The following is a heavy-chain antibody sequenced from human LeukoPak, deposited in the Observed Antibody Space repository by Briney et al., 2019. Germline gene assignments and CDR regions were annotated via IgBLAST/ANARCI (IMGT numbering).Heavy chain of an antibody. J-gene: IGHJ4*02. CDR3: ARWGIAVAI. Sequence: SETLSLTCTVSGGSVSSGSYYWSWIRQPPGKGLEWIGNIYYSGSTNYNPSLKSRVTISVDTSKNQFSLKLSSVTAADTAVYYCARWGIAVAIWGQGTLVTVSS. D-gene: IGHD6-19*01. V-gene: IGHV4-61*01. CDR1: GGSVSSGSYY. CDR2: IYYSGST.